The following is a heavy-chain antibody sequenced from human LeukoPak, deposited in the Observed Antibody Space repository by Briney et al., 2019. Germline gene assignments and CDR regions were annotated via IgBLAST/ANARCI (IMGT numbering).Heavy chain of an antibody. CDR2: ISHSGST. D-gene: IGHD6-19*01. CDR1: GGSFSGYY. J-gene: IGHJ4*02. Sequence: SETLSLTCAVYGGSFSGYYWSWIRQPPGKGLEWIGEISHSGSTNYNPSLKSRVTISVDTSKNQFSLKLSSVTAADTAVYYCARHTSGRDYFDYWGQGTLVTVSS. CDR3: ARHTSGRDYFDY. V-gene: IGHV4-34*01.